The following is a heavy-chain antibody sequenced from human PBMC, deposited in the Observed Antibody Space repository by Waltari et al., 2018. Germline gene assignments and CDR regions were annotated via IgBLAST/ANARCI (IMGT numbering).Heavy chain of an antibody. CDR1: GYTFTVYY. CDR2: SNPKNGAT. D-gene: IGHD7-27*01. V-gene: IGHV1-2*02. J-gene: IGHJ4*02. CDR3: ARDRWGESHGYGY. Sequence: QVQLVQSGVEVKKPGASVRVSCKASGYTFTVYYLHWIRQAPGQGPEWMGWSNPKNGATQYAKKFQGRVTMTRDTSINTAYLEVTSDDTAVYFCARDRWGESHGYGYWGRGTLVTVSS.